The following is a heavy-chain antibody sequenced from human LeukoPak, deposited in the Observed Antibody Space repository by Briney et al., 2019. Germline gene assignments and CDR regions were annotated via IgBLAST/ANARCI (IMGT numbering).Heavy chain of an antibody. CDR2: ISSSSSYI. D-gene: IGHD7-27*01. Sequence: GGSLRLSCAASGFTFSDYYMSWIRQAPGKGLEWVSSISSSSSYIYYADSVKGRFTISRDNAKNSLYLQMNSLRAEDTAVYYCARDTWDLLTGDKHFDYWGQGTLVTVSS. J-gene: IGHJ4*02. CDR3: ARDTWDLLTGDKHFDY. V-gene: IGHV3-11*06. CDR1: GFTFSDYY.